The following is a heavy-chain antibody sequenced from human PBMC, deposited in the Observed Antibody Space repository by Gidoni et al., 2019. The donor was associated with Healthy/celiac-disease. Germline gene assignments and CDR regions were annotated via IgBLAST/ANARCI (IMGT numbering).Heavy chain of an antibody. Sequence: EVQLVESGGGLVQPGGSLRLSCAASEFTFSSYWMHWVRQAPGKGLVWVSRINSDGSSTSYADSVKGRFTISRDNAKNTLYLQMNSLRAEDTAVYYCARYSGSTDAFDIWGQGTMVTVSS. CDR1: EFTFSSYW. D-gene: IGHD1-26*01. CDR3: ARYSGSTDAFDI. CDR2: INSDGSST. V-gene: IGHV3-74*01. J-gene: IGHJ3*02.